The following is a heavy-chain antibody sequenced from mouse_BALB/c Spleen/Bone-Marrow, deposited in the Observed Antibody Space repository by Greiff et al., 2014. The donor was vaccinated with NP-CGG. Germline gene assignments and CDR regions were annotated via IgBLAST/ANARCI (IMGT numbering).Heavy chain of an antibody. Sequence: VQLVESGAELVKPGASVKLSCKASGYTFTSYWMHWVKQRPGQGLEWIGEINPSNGRTNYNEKFKSKATLTVDKSSSTAYMQLSSLTSEDSAVYYCARDYDYWYFDVWGAGTTVTVSS. V-gene: IGHV1S81*02. CDR2: INPSNGRT. CDR1: GYTFTSYW. CDR3: ARDYDYWYFDV. D-gene: IGHD2-4*01. J-gene: IGHJ1*01.